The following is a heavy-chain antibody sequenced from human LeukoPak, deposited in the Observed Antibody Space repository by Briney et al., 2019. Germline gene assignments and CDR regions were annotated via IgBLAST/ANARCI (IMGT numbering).Heavy chain of an antibody. J-gene: IGHJ3*02. V-gene: IGHV4-59*11. CDR1: GSSIGSHF. CDR2: SYHIGSA. CDR3: ARESGSHAEALDI. Sequence: PSETLSLTCTVSGSSIGSHFWSWLRQPPGKGLEWIGYSYHIGSATHNPSLNSRVTISVDTSKSQFYLKLTSVAAADTAVYYCARESGSHAEALDIWGQGTMVIVSS. D-gene: IGHD1-26*01.